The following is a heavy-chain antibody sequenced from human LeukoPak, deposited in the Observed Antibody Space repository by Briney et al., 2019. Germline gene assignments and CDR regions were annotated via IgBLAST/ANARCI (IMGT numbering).Heavy chain of an antibody. J-gene: IGHJ1*01. D-gene: IGHD3-9*01. CDR1: GFTFSGYS. CDR2: ISSSSSTI. Sequence: PGGSLRLSCAASGFTFSGYSMTWVRQAPGKGLEWVSYISSSSSTIYYADSVKDRFTISRDNAKNSLYLQMNSLRAEDTAVYYCARDILTGSQSRFQHWGQGTLVTVSS. V-gene: IGHV3-48*04. CDR3: ARDILTGSQSRFQH.